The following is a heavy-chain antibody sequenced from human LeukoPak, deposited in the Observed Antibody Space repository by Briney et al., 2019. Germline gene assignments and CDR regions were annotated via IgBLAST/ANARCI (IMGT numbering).Heavy chain of an antibody. Sequence: GGSLRLSCAASGLTFSSYWMSWVRQAPGKGLEWVANIKQDGSEKYYVDSVKGRFTISRDNAKNSLYLQMNSLRAEDTAVYYCARDQILGFDWLNDYWGQGTLVTVSS. CDR3: ARDQILGFDWLNDY. J-gene: IGHJ4*02. D-gene: IGHD3-9*01. V-gene: IGHV3-7*01. CDR1: GLTFSSYW. CDR2: IKQDGSEK.